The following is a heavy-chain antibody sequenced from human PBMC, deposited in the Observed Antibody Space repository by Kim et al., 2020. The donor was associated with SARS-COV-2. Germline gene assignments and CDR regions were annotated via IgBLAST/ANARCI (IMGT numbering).Heavy chain of an antibody. V-gene: IGHV7-4-1*02. CDR1: GYTFTSYA. CDR3: ARDSSIVVAYYHYGMDV. Sequence: ASVKVSCKASGYTFTSYAMNWVRQAPGQGLEWMGWINTNTGNPTYAQAFTGRFVFSLDTSVSTAYLQISSLNAEDTAVYYCARDSSIVVAYYHYGMDVWGKGTKVTVSS. CDR2: INTNTGNP. J-gene: IGHJ6*04. D-gene: IGHD2-15*01.